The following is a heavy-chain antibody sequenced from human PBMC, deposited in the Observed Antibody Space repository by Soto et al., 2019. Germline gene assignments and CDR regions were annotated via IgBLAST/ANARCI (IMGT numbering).Heavy chain of an antibody. V-gene: IGHV3-21*01. CDR2: ISSSSSYI. CDR3: AREPTVTPFRPCDY. J-gene: IGHJ4*02. Sequence: EVQLVESGGGLVKPGGSLRLSCAASGFTFSSYSMNWVRQAPWKGLEWVSSISSSSSYIYYADSVKGRFTISRDNAKNSLYLQMNSLRAEDTAVYYCAREPTVTPFRPCDYWGQGTLVTVSS. CDR1: GFTFSSYS. D-gene: IGHD4-17*01.